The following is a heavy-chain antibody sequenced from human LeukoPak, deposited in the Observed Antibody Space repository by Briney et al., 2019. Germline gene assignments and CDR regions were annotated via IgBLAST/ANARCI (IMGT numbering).Heavy chain of an antibody. CDR3: AKDRDGYNPDY. D-gene: IGHD5-24*01. Sequence: GGSLRLSCVASGFTFGKYWMSWVRQAPGKGLEWVANIKLDGSEKNYVDSVKGRFTISRDNTKNSLYLQMNSLRAEDTAVYYCAKDRDGYNPDYWGQGTLVSVSS. CDR1: GFTFGKYW. V-gene: IGHV3-7*03. J-gene: IGHJ4*02. CDR2: IKLDGSEK.